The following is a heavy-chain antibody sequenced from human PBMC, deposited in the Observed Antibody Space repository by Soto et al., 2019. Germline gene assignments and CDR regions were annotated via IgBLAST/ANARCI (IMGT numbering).Heavy chain of an antibody. CDR2: ISYDGSNK. V-gene: IGHV3-30-3*01. CDR3: ARDGGYCSGGSCYYASFYY. CDR1: GFTFSSYA. J-gene: IGHJ4*02. Sequence: ESGGGVVQPGRSLRLSCAASGFTFSSYAMHWVLQAPGKGLEWVAVISYDGSNKYYADSVKGRFTISRDNSKNTLYLQMNSLRAEDTAVYYCARDGGYCSGGSCYYASFYYWGQGTLVTVSS. D-gene: IGHD2-15*01.